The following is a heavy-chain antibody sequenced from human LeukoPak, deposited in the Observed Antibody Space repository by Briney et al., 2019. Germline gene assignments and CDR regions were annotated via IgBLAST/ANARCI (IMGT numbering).Heavy chain of an antibody. J-gene: IGHJ4*02. CDR2: ISYDGSNK. CDR3: ASDRGGYCSSASCYVTY. CDR1: GFTFSSYA. V-gene: IGHV3-30*14. D-gene: IGHD2-2*01. Sequence: QPGRSLRLSCAASGFTFSSYAMHWVRQAPGKGLEWVAVISYDGSNKYYADSVKGRFTISRDNSKNTLYLQMHSLRVEDTAVYYCASDRGGYCSSASCYVTYWGQGTLVSVSS.